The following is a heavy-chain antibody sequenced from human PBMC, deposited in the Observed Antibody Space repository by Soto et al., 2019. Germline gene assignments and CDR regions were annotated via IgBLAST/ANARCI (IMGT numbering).Heavy chain of an antibody. CDR1: GYTFTSYH. Sequence: AASVKVSCKASGYTFTSYHMHWVRQAPGQGLEWMGIINPSGGSTSYAQKFQGRVTMTRDTSTSTVYMELSSLRSEDTAVYYCAREYSSSWYTGYYYYGMDVWGQGTTVTVSS. CDR2: INPSGGST. CDR3: AREYSSSWYTGYYYYGMDV. V-gene: IGHV1-46*01. J-gene: IGHJ6*02. D-gene: IGHD6-13*01.